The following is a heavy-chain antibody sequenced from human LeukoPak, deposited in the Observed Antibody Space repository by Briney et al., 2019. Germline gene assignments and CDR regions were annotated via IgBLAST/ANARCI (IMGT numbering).Heavy chain of an antibody. CDR2: IKSKTDGGTT. V-gene: IGHV3-15*01. CDR3: TSSGGNSGY. CDR1: GFTFSNAW. J-gene: IGHJ4*02. Sequence: GGSLRLYCAASGFTFSNAWMSWVRQAPGKGLEWVGRIKSKTDGGTTDYAAPVKGRFTISRDDSKNKLYLQRNSLKTEDTAVYYCTSSGGNSGYWGQGTLVTVSS. D-gene: IGHD4-23*01.